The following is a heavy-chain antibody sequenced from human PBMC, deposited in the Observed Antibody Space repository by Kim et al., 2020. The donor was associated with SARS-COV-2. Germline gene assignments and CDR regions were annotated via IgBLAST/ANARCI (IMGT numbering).Heavy chain of an antibody. J-gene: IGHJ4*02. V-gene: IGHV3-48*04. CDR3: ARDILRCVDSGYDPHYFDY. D-gene: IGHD5-12*01. CDR1: GFTFSSYS. CDR2: ISSRSSTI. Sequence: GGSLRLSCSASGFTFSSYSMNWVRLAPGKGLEWVSSISSRSSTIYYADSLKGRFTISRDNAKNTLYLQMNSLRAEDTAVYYCARDILRCVDSGYDPHYFDYWGQGTLVTVSS.